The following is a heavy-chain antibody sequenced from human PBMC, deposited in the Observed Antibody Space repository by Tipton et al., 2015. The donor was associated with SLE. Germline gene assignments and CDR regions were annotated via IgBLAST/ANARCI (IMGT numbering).Heavy chain of an antibody. V-gene: IGHV4-59*01. CDR3: ARVVKGSSWYWFDP. CDR2: TYYSGST. D-gene: IGHD6-13*01. J-gene: IGHJ5*02. Sequence: TLSLTCTVSGASISSYSWSWIRQPPGKGLEWIGYTYYSGSTNYNPSLKSRVTISVDTSKKQFSLKLSSVTAADTAVYYCARVVKGSSWYWFDPWGQGTLVTVSS. CDR1: GASISSYS.